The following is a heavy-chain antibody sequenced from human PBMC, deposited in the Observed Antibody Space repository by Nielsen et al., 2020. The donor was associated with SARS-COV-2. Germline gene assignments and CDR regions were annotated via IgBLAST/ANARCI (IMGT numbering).Heavy chain of an antibody. CDR3: ARSFGDYEGGTYYYYYGMDV. CDR1: GGSINNYY. V-gene: IGHV4-59*08. Sequence: SETLSLTCTVSGGSINNYYWSWIRQPPGKALEWIGYVYYSGSTNYSPSLKSRVTISVDTSKNQFSLKLRSVTAADTAVYYCARSFGDYEGGTYYYYYGMDVWGQGTTVTVSS. D-gene: IGHD4-17*01. J-gene: IGHJ6*02. CDR2: VYYSGST.